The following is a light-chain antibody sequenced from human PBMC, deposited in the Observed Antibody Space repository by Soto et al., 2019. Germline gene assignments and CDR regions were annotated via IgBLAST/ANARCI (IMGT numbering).Light chain of an antibody. V-gene: IGKV3-15*01. Sequence: VLTQSPGTLSLSPGESATLSCRAIQYVSSGYLAWYQQKPGQAPRLLIYGASTRATGIPARFSGSGSGTEFTLTISSLQSEDFAVYYCQQYNNWPPQTFGQGTKVDIK. CDR3: QQYNNWPPQT. CDR2: GAS. J-gene: IGKJ1*01. CDR1: QYVSSGY.